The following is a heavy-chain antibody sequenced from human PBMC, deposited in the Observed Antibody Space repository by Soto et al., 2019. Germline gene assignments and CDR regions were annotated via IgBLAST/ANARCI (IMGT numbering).Heavy chain of an antibody. CDR2: INAGNGNT. J-gene: IGHJ6*02. CDR3: ARDPSYYGMDV. Sequence: ASVKVSCKASGYTFTSYAMHWVRQAPGQRLEWMGWINAGNGNTKYSQKFQGKVTITRDTSASTAYMELSSLRSEDTAVYYCARDPSYYGMDVWGQGTTVTVSS. CDR1: GYTFTSYA. V-gene: IGHV1-3*01.